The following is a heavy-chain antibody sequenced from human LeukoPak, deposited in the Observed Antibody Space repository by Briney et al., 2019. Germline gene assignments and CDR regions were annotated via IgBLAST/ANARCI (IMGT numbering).Heavy chain of an antibody. V-gene: IGHV5-51*01. CDR1: GCSFSTYW. D-gene: IGHD6-13*01. CDR2: IYPGDSDT. CDR3: ARHRIAAAADAFDI. J-gene: IGHJ3*02. Sequence: GEALQISSWGSGCSFSTYWIGWGRRMPGKGLEWMGIIYPGDSDTRYIPSFQGQVTISADKSISTAYLQWSSLKASDTAMYYCARHRIAAAADAFDIWGQGTMVTVSS.